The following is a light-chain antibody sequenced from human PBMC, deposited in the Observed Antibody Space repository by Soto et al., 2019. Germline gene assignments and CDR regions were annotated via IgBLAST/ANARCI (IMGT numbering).Light chain of an antibody. J-gene: IGKJ1*01. CDR1: ESIGNW. CDR3: QQYHTDWT. Sequence: DIQMTQSPSTLSASVGDTVTITCRGSESIGNWLAWYQQTPGKAPKLLIFAASTLVRGVPSRFSGRGSGTEFTLTISSLQADDYATFYCQQYHTDWTFGQGTKVDIK. CDR2: AAS. V-gene: IGKV1-5*01.